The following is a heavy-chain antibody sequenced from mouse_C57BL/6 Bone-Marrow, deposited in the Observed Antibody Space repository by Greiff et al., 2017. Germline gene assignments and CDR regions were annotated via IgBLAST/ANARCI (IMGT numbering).Heavy chain of an antibody. CDR2: ISYDGSN. D-gene: IGHD1-1*01. Sequence: EVKLMESGPGLVKPSQSLSLTCSVTGYSITSGYYWNWIRQFPGNKLEWMGYISYDGSNNYNPSLKNRISITRDTSKNQFFLKLNSVTTEDTATYYCARDYYGSRRRTWFAYRGEGTLVTVSA. CDR1: GYSITSGYY. CDR3: ARDYYGSRRRTWFAY. V-gene: IGHV3-6*01. J-gene: IGHJ3*01.